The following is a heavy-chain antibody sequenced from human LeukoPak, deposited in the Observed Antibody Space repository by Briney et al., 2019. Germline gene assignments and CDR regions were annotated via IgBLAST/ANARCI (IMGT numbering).Heavy chain of an antibody. CDR3: ARVDDTFLFFDY. CDR2: IYSGGST. J-gene: IGHJ4*02. Sequence: GGSLRLSCAASVFTVSSNYMSWVRHAPWKGLEWVSVIYSGGSTYYADSVKGRFTISRDNSKNTLYLQMNSLRAEDTAVYYCARVDDTFLFFDYWGQGTLVTVSS. D-gene: IGHD3-22*01. CDR1: VFTVSSNY. V-gene: IGHV3-53*01.